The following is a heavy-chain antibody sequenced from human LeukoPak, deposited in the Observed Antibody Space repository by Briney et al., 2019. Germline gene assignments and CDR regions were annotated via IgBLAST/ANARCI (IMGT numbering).Heavy chain of an antibody. Sequence: PSETLSLTCSVSGASISSHYWSWIRQPPGKGLEWIGSLYYSGSTYYNPSLKSRVTISVDTSKNQFSLKLSSVTAADTAVFYCTRHITTVTTGFDYWGQGTLVTVSS. CDR1: GASISSHY. CDR2: LYYSGST. V-gene: IGHV4-39*01. D-gene: IGHD4-17*01. CDR3: TRHITTVTTGFDY. J-gene: IGHJ4*02.